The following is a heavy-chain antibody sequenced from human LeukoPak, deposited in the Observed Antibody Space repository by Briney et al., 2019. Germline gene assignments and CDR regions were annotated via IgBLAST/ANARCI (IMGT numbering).Heavy chain of an antibody. CDR2: IYTSGST. J-gene: IGHJ4*02. Sequence: SETLSLTCTVSGGSISSYYWSWIRQPAGKGLEWSGRIYTSGSTNYNPSLKSRVTMSVDTSKNQFSLKLSSVTAADTAVYYCASSGSYSTFDYWGQGTLVTVSS. V-gene: IGHV4-4*07. CDR1: GGSISSYY. CDR3: ASSGSYSTFDY. D-gene: IGHD1-26*01.